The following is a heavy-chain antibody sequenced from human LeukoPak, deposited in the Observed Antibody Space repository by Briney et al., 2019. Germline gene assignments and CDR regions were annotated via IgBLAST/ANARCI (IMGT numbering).Heavy chain of an antibody. J-gene: IGHJ3*01. CDR3: ARATDSSGYYRGAFDV. CDR2: IYYSGST. D-gene: IGHD3-22*01. V-gene: IGHV4-59*01. CDR1: GGSISTYY. Sequence: PSETLSLXCTVSGGSISTYYWSWIRQPPGKGLEWIGYIYYSGSTNYNPSLKSRVTISVDTSKNQFSLKLSSVTAADTAVYYCARATDSSGYYRGAFDVWGQGTMVTVSS.